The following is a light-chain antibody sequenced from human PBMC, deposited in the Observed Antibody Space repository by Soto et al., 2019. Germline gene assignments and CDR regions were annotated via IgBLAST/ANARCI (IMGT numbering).Light chain of an antibody. J-gene: IGKJ2*02. V-gene: IGKV3-20*01. Sequence: EIVLTQSPGTLSLSPGERATLSCRASQSVSSSYLAWYQQKPGQAPRLLIYGASSRATGIPDRFRGSGSGTDLTFPISRLEPEDFAVYYCQQYGSSLSCTFGQGNKLEIK. CDR3: QQYGSSLSCT. CDR1: QSVSSSY. CDR2: GAS.